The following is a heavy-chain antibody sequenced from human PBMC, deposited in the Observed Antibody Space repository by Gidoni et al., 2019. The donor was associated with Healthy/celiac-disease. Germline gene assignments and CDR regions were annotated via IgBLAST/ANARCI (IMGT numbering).Heavy chain of an antibody. CDR3: ARDRITMVRGETYGMDV. CDR2: IWYDGSNK. J-gene: IGHJ6*02. V-gene: IGHV3-33*01. Sequence: VQLVESGGGVVQPGRSLRLPCAASGFPVSSYGMHWVRQAPGKGLEWVAVIWYDGSNKYYADSVKGRFTISRDNSKNTLYLQMNSLRAEDTAVYYCARDRITMVRGETYGMDVWGQGTTVTVSS. CDR1: GFPVSSYG. D-gene: IGHD3-10*01.